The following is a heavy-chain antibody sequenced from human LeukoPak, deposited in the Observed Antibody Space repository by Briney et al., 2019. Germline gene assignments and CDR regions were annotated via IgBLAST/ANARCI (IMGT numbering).Heavy chain of an antibody. Sequence: ASVKVSCKASGYPFTSYGINWVRQAPGQGLEWKGWISAYNGNINYAQKLQGRVTMTTDTSTSTAYMELRSLRSDDTAVYYCARSDGSRWNYYYYGIDVWGKGTTVTVSS. CDR1: GYPFTSYG. CDR3: ARSDGSRWNYYYYGIDV. CDR2: ISAYNGNI. J-gene: IGHJ6*04. V-gene: IGHV1-18*04. D-gene: IGHD6-13*01.